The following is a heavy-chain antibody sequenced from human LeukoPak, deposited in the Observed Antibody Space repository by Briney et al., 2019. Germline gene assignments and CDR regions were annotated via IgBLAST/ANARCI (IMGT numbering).Heavy chain of an antibody. CDR2: INAGNGNT. CDR3: ATALGITGSFDY. Sequence: ASVKVSCKASGYTFTSYAMHWVRQAPGQRLEWMGWINAGNGNTKYSQKFQGRVTMTEDTSTDTAYMELSSLRSEDTAVYYCATALGITGSFDYWGQGTLVTVSS. J-gene: IGHJ4*02. CDR1: GYTFTSYA. D-gene: IGHD1-20*01. V-gene: IGHV1-3*01.